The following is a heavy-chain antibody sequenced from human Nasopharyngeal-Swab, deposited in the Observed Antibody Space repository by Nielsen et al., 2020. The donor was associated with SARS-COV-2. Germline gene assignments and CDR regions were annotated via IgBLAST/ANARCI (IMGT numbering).Heavy chain of an antibody. CDR2: IYHSGST. CDR3: ARGVYDSSGYLEVDALDI. Sequence: WIRQPPGKGLEWIGYIYHSGSTYYNPSLKSRVTISVDRSKNQFSLKLSSVTAADTAVYYCARGVYDSSGYLEVDALDIWGQGTMVTVSS. J-gene: IGHJ3*02. V-gene: IGHV4-30-2*01. D-gene: IGHD3-22*01.